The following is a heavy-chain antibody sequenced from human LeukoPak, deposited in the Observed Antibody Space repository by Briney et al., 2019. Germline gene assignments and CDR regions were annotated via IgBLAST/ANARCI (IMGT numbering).Heavy chain of an antibody. J-gene: IGHJ3*01. D-gene: IGHD1-26*01. CDR2: ISAGGDLT. V-gene: IGHV3-23*01. CDR1: GFTFSSYW. Sequence: PGGSLRLSCAASGFTFSSYWMSWVRRAPGRGLEWVSGISAGGDLTFHADPVKGRFTISRDNSKNTLYLQMNSLRADDTAEYYCAKSLLTTASGTGRAFDLWGQGTMVTVSS. CDR3: AKSLLTTASGTGRAFDL.